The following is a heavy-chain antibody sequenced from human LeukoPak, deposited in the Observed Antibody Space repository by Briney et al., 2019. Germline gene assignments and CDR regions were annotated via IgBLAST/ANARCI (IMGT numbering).Heavy chain of an antibody. CDR1: GFTFSSYG. Sequence: GGSLRLSCAASGFTFSSYGMHWVRQAPGKGLEWVAVISYDGSNKYYADSVKGRFTISRDNSKNTLYLQMNSLRAEDTAVYYCAKDQYYYDSSGYYHDAFDIWGQGTMVTVSS. D-gene: IGHD3-22*01. J-gene: IGHJ3*02. CDR3: AKDQYYYDSSGYYHDAFDI. V-gene: IGHV3-30*18. CDR2: ISYDGSNK.